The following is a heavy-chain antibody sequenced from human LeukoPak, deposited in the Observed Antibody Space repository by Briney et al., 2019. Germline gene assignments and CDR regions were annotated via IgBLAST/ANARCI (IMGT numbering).Heavy chain of an antibody. Sequence: ASVKVSCKASGYTFTGYYMHWVRQAPGQGLEWMGWINPNSGGTNYAQKFQGRVTMTRDTSISTAYMELSRLRSDDTAVYYCARDSVSRWEFDYWGQGTLVTVSS. D-gene: IGHD1-26*01. CDR1: GYTFTGYY. J-gene: IGHJ4*02. CDR2: INPNSGGT. CDR3: ARDSVSRWEFDY. V-gene: IGHV1-2*02.